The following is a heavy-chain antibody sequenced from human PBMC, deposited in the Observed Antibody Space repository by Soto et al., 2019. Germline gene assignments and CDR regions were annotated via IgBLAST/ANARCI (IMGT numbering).Heavy chain of an antibody. V-gene: IGHV3-11*01. CDR2: ITSGSTI. J-gene: IGHJ6*02. CDR1: GFTFSDYY. D-gene: IGHD6-19*01. CDR3: ARAPYSSGWYDYYCGMDV. Sequence: QVQLVESGGGLVKPGGSLRLSCAASGFTFSDYYMSWIRQAPGKGLEWVSYITSGSTIYYADSVKGRFTISRDNAKNSLYLQMNSLRAEDTAVYYCARAPYSSGWYDYYCGMDVWGQGTKVTVSS.